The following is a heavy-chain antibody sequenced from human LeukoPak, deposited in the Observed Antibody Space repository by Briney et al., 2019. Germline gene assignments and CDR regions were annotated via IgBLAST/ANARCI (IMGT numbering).Heavy chain of an antibody. Sequence: PGGSLRLSCAASGFTFSSYWMSWVRQAPGKGLEWVANIKQDGSEKYYVDSVKGRFTISRDNAKNSLYLQMNSLRAEDTAVYYCAGGGPGSPWAFDIWGQGTMVTVSS. V-gene: IGHV3-7*01. J-gene: IGHJ3*02. D-gene: IGHD3-10*01. CDR3: AGGGPGSPWAFDI. CDR2: IKQDGSEK. CDR1: GFTFSSYW.